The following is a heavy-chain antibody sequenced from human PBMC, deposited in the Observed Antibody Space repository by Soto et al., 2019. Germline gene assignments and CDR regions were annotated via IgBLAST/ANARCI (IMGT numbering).Heavy chain of an antibody. Sequence: ASVKVSCKASGYTFTCYGISWVRQAPGQGLEWMGWISAYNGNTNYAQKLQGRVTMTTDTSTSTAYMELRSLRSDDTAVYYCARVVLEWYYYYYGMDVWGQGTTVTVSS. J-gene: IGHJ6*02. D-gene: IGHD3-3*01. V-gene: IGHV1-18*01. CDR2: ISAYNGNT. CDR3: ARVVLEWYYYYYGMDV. CDR1: GYTFTCYG.